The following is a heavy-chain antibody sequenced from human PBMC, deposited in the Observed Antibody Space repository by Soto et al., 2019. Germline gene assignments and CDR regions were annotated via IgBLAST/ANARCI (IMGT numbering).Heavy chain of an antibody. CDR2: ISTGGVP. J-gene: IGHJ4*02. V-gene: IGHV3-23*01. D-gene: IGHD5-12*01. CDR3: ARGGTGYKQFDY. CDR1: GLTSSIYD. Sequence: EGQLLESGGGLIQPGGSLRLSCAASGLTSSIYDISWVRQAPGKGLEWVSVISTGGVPYYADSVKGRFTISRDISKNTLFLQMSSLRVEDTAVYYCARGGTGYKQFDYWGQGTLVTVSS.